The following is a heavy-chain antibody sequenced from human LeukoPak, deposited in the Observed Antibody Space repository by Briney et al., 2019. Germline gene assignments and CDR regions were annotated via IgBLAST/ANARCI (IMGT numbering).Heavy chain of an antibody. CDR1: GYSISRGYY. J-gene: IGHJ4*02. V-gene: IGHV4-38-2*02. Sequence: SETLSLTCTVSGYSISRGYYWAWIRQPPGKGMEWIGTIYHIGSTYYTPSLGSRVTISVDTSKNEFSLNLKSVTAADTAVYYCARAGWIITSGIDYWGQGALVTVSS. D-gene: IGHD3-10*01. CDR2: IYHIGST. CDR3: ARAGWIITSGIDY.